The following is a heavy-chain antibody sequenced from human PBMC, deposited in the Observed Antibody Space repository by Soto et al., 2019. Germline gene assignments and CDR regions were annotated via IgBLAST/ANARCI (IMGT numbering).Heavy chain of an antibody. D-gene: IGHD2-2*01. CDR1: GFSLSADGVG. CDR2: IYWDDDR. Sequence: QITLRESGPALVKPTQALRRTFTFSGFSLSADGVGVGWIRQPPGKALECLALIYWDDDRRSSPYLKSRLTITKDTYKNQVVLTMTNMDAVDTATYYCAHAYGGTSWPNDAFDVWGQGTVVTVSS. CDR3: AHAYGGTSWPNDAFDV. J-gene: IGHJ3*01. V-gene: IGHV2-5*02.